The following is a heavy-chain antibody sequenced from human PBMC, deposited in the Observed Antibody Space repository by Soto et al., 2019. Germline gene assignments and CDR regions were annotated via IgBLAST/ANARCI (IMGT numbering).Heavy chain of an antibody. Sequence: QVQLQESGPGLVKPSQTLSLTCTVSGGSISSGDYYWSWIRQPPGKGLEWIGYIYDSGSTYYNPSLKSRVTISVDTSKNQFSLKLSSVTAADTAVYYCARDNDYYGSRWDYGMDVWGQGTTVTVSS. J-gene: IGHJ6*02. D-gene: IGHD3-10*01. CDR1: GGSISSGDYY. CDR2: IYDSGST. CDR3: ARDNDYYGSRWDYGMDV. V-gene: IGHV4-30-4*01.